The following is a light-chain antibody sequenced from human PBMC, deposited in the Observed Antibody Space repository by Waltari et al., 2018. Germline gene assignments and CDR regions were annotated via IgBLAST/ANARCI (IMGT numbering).Light chain of an antibody. CDR3: SAWDSSLSAWV. Sequence: QAGLTQPPSVSKGLRQTATLTCTGNNNNVGYEGATWLQQHQGHPPKLLFYRNNNLPSGIAERFSASRSGSTASLTITGLQTEDEADYYCSAWDSSLSAWVFGGGTKLTVL. CDR1: NNNVGYEG. CDR2: RNN. J-gene: IGLJ3*02. V-gene: IGLV10-54*04.